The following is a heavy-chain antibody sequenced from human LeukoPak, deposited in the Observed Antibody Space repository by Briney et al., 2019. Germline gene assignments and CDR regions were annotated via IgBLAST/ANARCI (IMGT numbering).Heavy chain of an antibody. D-gene: IGHD5-12*01. V-gene: IGHV1-2*02. J-gene: IGHJ4*02. Sequence: ASVKVSCKASGYTFTGYYMHWVRQAPGQGPEWMGWSNPNSGGTNYAQKFQGRVTMTRDTSFSTAYLVLRRLVSDETAVVYWVGDFHYDVPFDYWGQGTLVTVSS. CDR2: SNPNSGGT. CDR1: GYTFTGYY. CDR3: VGDFHYDVPFDY.